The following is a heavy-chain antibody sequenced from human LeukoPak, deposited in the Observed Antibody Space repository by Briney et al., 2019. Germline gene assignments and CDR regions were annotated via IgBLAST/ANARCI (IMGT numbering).Heavy chain of an antibody. CDR2: ISVSGVST. CDR1: GFTFSTYA. J-gene: IGHJ4*02. Sequence: GGSLRLSCEASGFTFSTYAMSWVRQAPGKGLEWVAAISVSGVSTYYADSVKGQFTISRDRSKNTLSLQMYSLRAEDTAVYYCARREATGDFDYWGQGTLVTVSS. V-gene: IGHV3-23*01. D-gene: IGHD5-12*01. CDR3: ARREATGDFDY.